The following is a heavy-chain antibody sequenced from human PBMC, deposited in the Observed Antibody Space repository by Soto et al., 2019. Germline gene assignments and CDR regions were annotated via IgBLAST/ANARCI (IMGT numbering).Heavy chain of an antibody. J-gene: IGHJ3*02. CDR3: AKDLSSSVDGFDI. CDR1: GSSFSRYG. Sequence: QVQLVESGGGVVQPGRSLRLSCAASGSSFSRYGMHWVRQAPDKGLEWVAGTWYDGSDKYYADSVKGRFTISRDNSKKTLYLQMSSLRAEDTAVYYCAKDLSSSVDGFDIWGQGTKVTVSS. CDR2: TWYDGSDK. D-gene: IGHD6-13*01. V-gene: IGHV3-33*06.